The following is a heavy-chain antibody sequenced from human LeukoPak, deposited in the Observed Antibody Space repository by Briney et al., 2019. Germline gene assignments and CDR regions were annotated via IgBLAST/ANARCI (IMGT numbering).Heavy chain of an antibody. CDR1: GFTFSNFA. D-gene: IGHD6-13*01. J-gene: IGHJ4*02. Sequence: GGSLRLSCAASGFTFSNFAMTWVRQAPGKGLEWVSSIVGSSSTYYADSLKGRFTISRDNAKNSLYLQMNSLRAEDTAVYYYARIGAGSSRDYCGQGTLVTVSS. CDR2: IVGSSST. CDR3: ARIGAGSSRDY. V-gene: IGHV3-21*01.